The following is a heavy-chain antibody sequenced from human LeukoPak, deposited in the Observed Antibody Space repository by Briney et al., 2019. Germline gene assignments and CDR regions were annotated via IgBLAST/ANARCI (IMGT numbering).Heavy chain of an antibody. V-gene: IGHV3-53*01. CDR3: ARGGSYLSAFDI. CDR1: GFTVSSNY. D-gene: IGHD1-26*01. J-gene: IGHJ3*02. Sequence: GGSLRLSCAASGFTVSSNYMSWVRQAPGKGLEWVSIIYNGGSTFYADSVKGRFTISRDNSKNTLYLQMNSPRAEDTAVYYCARGGSYLSAFDIWGQGTMVTVSS. CDR2: IYNGGST.